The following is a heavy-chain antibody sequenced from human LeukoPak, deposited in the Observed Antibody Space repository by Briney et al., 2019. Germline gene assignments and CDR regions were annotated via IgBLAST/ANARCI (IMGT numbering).Heavy chain of an antibody. V-gene: IGHV3-23*01. Sequence: PGGSLRLSCAASGFTFSKFWMSWVRQAPGKGLEWVSAITGGGDTTYYADSVKGRFTISRDNSKNTLYLQMNNLRAEDTAIYYCAKAANYDILTGYYLDYWGQGTLVTVSS. CDR2: ITGGGDTT. CDR3: AKAANYDILTGYYLDY. CDR1: GFTFSKFW. D-gene: IGHD3-9*01. J-gene: IGHJ4*02.